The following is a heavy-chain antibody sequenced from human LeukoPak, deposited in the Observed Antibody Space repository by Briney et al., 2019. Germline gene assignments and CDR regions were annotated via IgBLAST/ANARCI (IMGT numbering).Heavy chain of an antibody. Sequence: PSETLSLTCTVSGGSISSYYWSWIRQPAGKGLEWIGRIHTSGSTNYKSSLKSRVTISVDTSKNQFSLKLSSVTAADTAVCYCARGCGDCYSGPAIYKNWFDPWGQGTLVTVSS. CDR1: GGSISSYY. CDR2: IHTSGST. CDR3: ARGCGDCYSGPAIYKNWFDP. D-gene: IGHD2-21*02. V-gene: IGHV4-4*07. J-gene: IGHJ5*02.